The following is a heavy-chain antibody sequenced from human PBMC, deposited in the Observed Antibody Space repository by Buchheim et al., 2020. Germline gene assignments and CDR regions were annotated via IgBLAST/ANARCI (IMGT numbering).Heavy chain of an antibody. Sequence: QVQLQQSGPGLVKPSETLSLTCTVSGGSISSYYWSWIRQPPGKGLEWIGYISNSGSTNYNPSLKSRVTISVDASTNQFSLKLSSVTAADTAVYYCARGGDAVAGHFDDWGQGTL. V-gene: IGHV4-59*01. CDR3: ARGGDAVAGHFDD. CDR1: GGSISSYY. J-gene: IGHJ4*02. D-gene: IGHD6-19*01. CDR2: ISNSGST.